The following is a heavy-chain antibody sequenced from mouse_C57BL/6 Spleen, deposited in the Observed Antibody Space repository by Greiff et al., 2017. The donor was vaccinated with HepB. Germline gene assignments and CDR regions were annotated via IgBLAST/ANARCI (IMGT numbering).Heavy chain of an antibody. D-gene: IGHD2-13*01. J-gene: IGHJ2*01. V-gene: IGHV1-82*01. CDR2: IYPGDGDT. CDR1: GYAFSSSW. CDR3: ARSGYDDFYFDY. Sequence: VKLMESGPELVKPGASVKISCKASGYAFSSSWMNWVKQRPGKGLEWIGRIYPGDGDTNYNGKFKGKATLTADKSSSTAYMQLSSLTSEDSAVYFCARSGYDDFYFDYWGQGTTLTVSS.